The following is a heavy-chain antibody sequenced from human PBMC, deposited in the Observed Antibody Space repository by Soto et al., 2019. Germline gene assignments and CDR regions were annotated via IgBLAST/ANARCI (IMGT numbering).Heavy chain of an antibody. CDR3: ARGPTVTAVTYLDAFDI. J-gene: IGHJ3*02. CDR1: GYTFTNYA. V-gene: IGHV1-3*01. Sequence: QVQLVQSGGEVKKPGASVKVSCQASGYTFTNYAMYWVRQAPGQRLEWMGWINADNGKTKYSQKFQGRVTITRDTAASTGYMELSSLRSEDTAIYYCARGPTVTAVTYLDAFDIWGQGTMVTVSS. D-gene: IGHD4-17*01. CDR2: INADNGKT.